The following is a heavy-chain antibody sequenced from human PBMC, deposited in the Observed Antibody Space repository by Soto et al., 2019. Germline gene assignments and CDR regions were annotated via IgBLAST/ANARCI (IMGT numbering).Heavy chain of an antibody. J-gene: IGHJ4*02. CDR1: GFTFRTYA. Sequence: GGSLRLSCSASGFTFRTYAMHWVRQAAGKGLEYVSAISTNGVSTYYAESVKGRFTISRDNSNNRLYLQMGSLTAEDTAVYYCVKDAGTPLTLGLYYFDFWGQGTLVTVSS. CDR3: VKDAGTPLTLGLYYFDF. CDR2: ISTNGVST. V-gene: IGHV3-64D*06. D-gene: IGHD3-16*01.